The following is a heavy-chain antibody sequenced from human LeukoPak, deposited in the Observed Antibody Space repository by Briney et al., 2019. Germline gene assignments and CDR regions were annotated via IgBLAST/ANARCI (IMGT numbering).Heavy chain of an antibody. CDR1: GYTFTSYY. CDR3: ARADYGDTIPQNAFDI. J-gene: IGHJ3*02. CDR2: INPSGGST. V-gene: IGHV1-46*01. D-gene: IGHD4-17*01. Sequence: GASVKVSCKASGYTFTSYYMHWVRQAPGQGLEWMGIINPSGGSTSYAQKFQGRVTMTRDTSTSTVYMELSSLRSEDTAVYYCARADYGDTIPQNAFDIWGQGIMVTVSS.